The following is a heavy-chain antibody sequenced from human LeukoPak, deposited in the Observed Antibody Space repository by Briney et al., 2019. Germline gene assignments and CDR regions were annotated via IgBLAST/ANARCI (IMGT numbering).Heavy chain of an antibody. V-gene: IGHV4-59*08. CDR2: ISYSGST. CDR3: ARLGPAAGTSFDY. D-gene: IGHD6-13*01. J-gene: IGHJ4*02. Sequence: SETLSLTCTVSAGSISNYYWSWIRQPPGKGLVWIGYISYSGSTNYNPSLKSRVTISVDTSKNQFSLKLSSVTAADTAVYYCARLGPAAGTSFDYWGQGTLVTVSS. CDR1: AGSISNYY.